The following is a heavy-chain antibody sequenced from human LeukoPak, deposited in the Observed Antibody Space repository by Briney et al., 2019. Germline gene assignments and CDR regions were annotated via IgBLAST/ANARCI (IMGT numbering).Heavy chain of an antibody. CDR3: ARGYSYGPTDY. D-gene: IGHD5-18*01. CDR1: GFTFSDYY. Sequence: PGGSLRLSCAASGFTFSDYYMSWIRQAPGKGLEWVSYISSSSSYKNYADSVKGRFTISRDNAKNSLYLQMNSLRAEDTAVYYCARGYSYGPTDYWGQGTLVTVSS. V-gene: IGHV3-11*06. J-gene: IGHJ4*02. CDR2: ISSSSSYK.